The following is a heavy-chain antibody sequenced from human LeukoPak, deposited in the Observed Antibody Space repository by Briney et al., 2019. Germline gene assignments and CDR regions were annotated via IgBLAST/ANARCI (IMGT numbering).Heavy chain of an antibody. V-gene: IGHV4-39*01. J-gene: IGHJ4*02. D-gene: IGHD3-3*01. CDR1: GGSISSSSYY. CDR3: ARLYYDFWSGYPPSAYFDY. Sequence: SETLSLTCTVSGGSISSSSYYWGWIRQPPGKGLEWIGSIYYSGSTYYNPSLKGRVTISVDTSKSQFSLKLSSVTAADTAVYYCARLYYDFWSGYPPSAYFDYWGQGTLVTVSS. CDR2: IYYSGST.